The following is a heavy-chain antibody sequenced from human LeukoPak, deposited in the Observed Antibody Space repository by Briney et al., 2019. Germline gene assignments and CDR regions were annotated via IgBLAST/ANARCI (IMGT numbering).Heavy chain of an antibody. CDR3: ARMYCSRGACYPLFYYYAMDV. CDR1: GYTFTMSG. CDR2: ISTYNGKT. V-gene: IGHV1-18*01. D-gene: IGHD2-15*01. Sequence: ASVKVSCQASGYTFTMSGISWVRQDPGQGLEWMGWISTYNGKTNYAQRLQGRVTLTTDTSTSTAYMELRSLRSDDTAVYYCARMYCSRGACYPLFYYYAMDVWGQGTTVTDPS. J-gene: IGHJ6*02.